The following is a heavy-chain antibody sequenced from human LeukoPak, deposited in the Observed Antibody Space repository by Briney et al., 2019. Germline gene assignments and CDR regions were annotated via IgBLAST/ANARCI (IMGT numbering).Heavy chain of an antibody. D-gene: IGHD1/OR15-1a*01. V-gene: IGHV3-23*01. CDR3: AKDVSLKPPIASRNSPEKYFDY. CDR2: ISGSGGST. Sequence: HPGGSLRLSCAASGFTFSSYAMSWVRQAPGKGLEWVSAISGSGGSTYYADSVKGRFTISRDNSKNTLYLQMNSLRAEDTAVYYCAKDVSLKPPIASRNSPEKYFDYWGQGALVTVSS. J-gene: IGHJ4*02. CDR1: GFTFSSYA.